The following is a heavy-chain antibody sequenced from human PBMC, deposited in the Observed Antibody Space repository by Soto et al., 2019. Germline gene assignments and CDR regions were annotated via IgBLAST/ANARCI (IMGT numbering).Heavy chain of an antibody. D-gene: IGHD2-2*01. V-gene: IGHV3-23*01. J-gene: IGHJ4*02. CDR3: AKGYCSSTSCSFDY. Sequence: GGSLRLSCAASGFTFTNFAMNWVRQAPGKGLEWVSVISGTGDNTYNAASVKGRFTISRDNSMNTAFLQMNSLRAEDTALYYCAKGYCSSTSCSFDYWGQGTLVTVPS. CDR2: ISGTGDNT. CDR1: GFTFTNFA.